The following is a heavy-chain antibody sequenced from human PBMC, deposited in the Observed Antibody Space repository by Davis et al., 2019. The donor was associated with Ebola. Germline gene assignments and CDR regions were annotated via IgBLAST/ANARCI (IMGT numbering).Heavy chain of an antibody. J-gene: IGHJ4*02. CDR1: GFTFSSYW. V-gene: IGHV3-7*03. D-gene: IGHD2-15*01. CDR3: AREGRNCSGGSCYLPMI. Sequence: GGSLRLSCAASGFTFSSYWMSWVRQAPGKGLEWVANIKQDGSEKYYVDSVKGRFTISRDNAKNALYLQMNSRRAEDTAVYYCAREGRNCSGGSCYLPMIWGQGTLVTVSS. CDR2: IKQDGSEK.